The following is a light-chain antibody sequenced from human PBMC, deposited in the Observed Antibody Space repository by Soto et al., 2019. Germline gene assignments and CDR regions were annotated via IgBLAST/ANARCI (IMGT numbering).Light chain of an antibody. CDR1: SSDVGGYNY. V-gene: IGLV2-11*01. CDR2: DVS. J-gene: IGLJ1*01. Sequence: ALTQPRSVSGSPGQSVTISCTGTSSDVGGYNYVSWYQQHPGKAPKLMIYDVSKRPSGVPDRFSGSKSGNTASLTISGLQAEDEADYYCCSYAGSYTYVFGSGTKVTVL. CDR3: CSYAGSYTYV.